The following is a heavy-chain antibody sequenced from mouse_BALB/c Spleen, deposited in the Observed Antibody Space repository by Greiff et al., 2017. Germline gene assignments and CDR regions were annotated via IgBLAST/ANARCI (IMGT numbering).Heavy chain of an antibody. D-gene: IGHD2-1*01. CDR1: GFTFSSYT. CDR3: ARHGNSLWYFDV. Sequence: EVNVVESGGGLVQPGGSLKLSCAASGFTFSSYTMSWVRQTPEKRLEWVAYISNGGGSTYYPDTVKGRFTISRDNAKNTLYLQMSSLKSEDTAMYYCARHGNSLWYFDVWGAGTTVTVSS. J-gene: IGHJ1*01. CDR2: ISNGGGST. V-gene: IGHV5-12-2*01.